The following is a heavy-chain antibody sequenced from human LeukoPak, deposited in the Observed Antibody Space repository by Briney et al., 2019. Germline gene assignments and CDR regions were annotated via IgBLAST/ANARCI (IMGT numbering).Heavy chain of an antibody. CDR2: IRYDGSNK. J-gene: IGHJ4*02. CDR1: GFTFSSYG. CDR3: AKDPTHYRVWDYYETIGLSY. V-gene: IGHV3-30*02. D-gene: IGHD3-22*01. Sequence: GGTLRLSCAASGFTFSSYGMHWVRQAPGRGLEWVAFIRYDGSNKYYADSVKGRFTISRDNSKNTLNLQMNSLRAEDTAVYYCAKDPTHYRVWDYYETIGLSYWGQGTLVTVSS.